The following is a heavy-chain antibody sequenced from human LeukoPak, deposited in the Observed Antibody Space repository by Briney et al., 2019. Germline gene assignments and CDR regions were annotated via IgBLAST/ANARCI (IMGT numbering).Heavy chain of an antibody. Sequence: PGGSLRLSCAASGFTFDYYSLNWVRQAPGKGLEWVSSISSSSSYIYYADSVKGRFTISRDNAKNSLYLQMNSLRAEDTAVYYRAREDYDSSGYYYFDYWGQGTLVTVSS. CDR1: GFTFDYYS. J-gene: IGHJ4*02. CDR3: AREDYDSSGYYYFDY. V-gene: IGHV3-21*01. D-gene: IGHD3-22*01. CDR2: ISSSSSYI.